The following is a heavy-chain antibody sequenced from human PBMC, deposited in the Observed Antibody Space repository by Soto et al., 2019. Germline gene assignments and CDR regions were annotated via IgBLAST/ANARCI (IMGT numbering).Heavy chain of an antibody. D-gene: IGHD3-10*01. CDR2: ISGSGGST. CDR3: AKDLYYYGSGSRWSYFDL. J-gene: IGHJ2*01. Sequence: EVQLLESGGGLVQPGGSLRLSCAASGFTFSSYVMSWVRQAPGKGLEWVSAISGSGGSTYYADSVKGRFTISRDNSKNTLYLQMNSLRAEDTALYYCAKDLYYYGSGSRWSYFDLWGRGTLVTVSS. CDR1: GFTFSSYV. V-gene: IGHV3-23*01.